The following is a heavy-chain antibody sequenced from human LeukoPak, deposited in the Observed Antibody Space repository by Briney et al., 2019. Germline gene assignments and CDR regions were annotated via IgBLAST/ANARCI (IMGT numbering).Heavy chain of an antibody. V-gene: IGHV3-23*01. Sequence: GGSLRLSYVASGFTFSNYLMNWVRQAPGKGLEWVSGISHSGSSIYYADSVKGRFTISRDNSKNTPYLQMDRLRVEDTAVYYCAMALDYWGQGTLVTVSS. CDR2: ISHSGSSI. CDR3: AMALDY. J-gene: IGHJ4*02. CDR1: GFTFSNYL.